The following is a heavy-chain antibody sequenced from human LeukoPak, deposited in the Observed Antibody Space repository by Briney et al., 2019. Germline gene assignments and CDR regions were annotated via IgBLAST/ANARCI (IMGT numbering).Heavy chain of an antibody. V-gene: IGHV1-18*01. D-gene: IGHD1-26*01. CDR2: ISATNGNT. CDR3: ARGVGVNCRPDY. J-gene: IGHJ4*02. CDR1: GYTFASYG. Sequence: ASVKVSCKASGYTFASYGISWVRQAPGQGLEWMGWISATNGNTNYAQKLQGRVTMTTDTSTTTAYMELRGLRCDDTAVYYCARGVGVNCRPDYGGEGTLVTVSS.